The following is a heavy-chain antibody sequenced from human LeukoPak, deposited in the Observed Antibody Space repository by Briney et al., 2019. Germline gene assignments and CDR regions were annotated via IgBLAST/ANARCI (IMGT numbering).Heavy chain of an antibody. CDR2: INHSGST. Sequence: SETLSLTCAVYGGSFSGYYWSWIRQPPGKGLEWIGEINHSGSTNYNPSLKSRVTISVDTSKNQFSLKLSSVTAADTAVYYCARQPYGDYGSNWFDPWGQGTLVTVSS. CDR1: GGSFSGYY. V-gene: IGHV4-34*01. D-gene: IGHD4-17*01. CDR3: ARQPYGDYGSNWFDP. J-gene: IGHJ5*02.